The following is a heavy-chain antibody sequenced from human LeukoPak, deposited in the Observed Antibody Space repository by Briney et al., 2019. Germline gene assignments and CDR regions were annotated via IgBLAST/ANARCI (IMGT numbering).Heavy chain of an antibody. CDR1: GFTFSSYW. V-gene: IGHV3-7*01. CDR3: ARDRRNYDFWSGYEGAFDY. CDR2: IKQDGSEK. J-gene: IGHJ4*02. Sequence: GGSLRLSCAASGFTFSSYWMSWVRQAPGKGLEWVANIKQDGSEKYYVDSVKGRFTISRDNGKNSPYLQMNSLRAEDTAVYYCARDRRNYDFWSGYEGAFDYWGQGTLVTVSS. D-gene: IGHD3-3*01.